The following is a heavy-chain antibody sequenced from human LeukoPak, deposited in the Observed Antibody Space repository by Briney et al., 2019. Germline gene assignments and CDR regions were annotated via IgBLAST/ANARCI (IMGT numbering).Heavy chain of an antibody. CDR1: GYIFTNFY. CDR2: INPSGGTT. CDR3: TRVFVAAVAGDWFDP. Sequence: ASVKVSCKASGYIFTNFYMHWVRQAPGQGLEWMGIINPSGGTTSYAQKFQGRVTMTRDTSTSTVYMELSSLRYEDTAVYYCTRVFVAAVAGDWFDPWGQGTLVTVSS. J-gene: IGHJ5*02. V-gene: IGHV1-46*01. D-gene: IGHD6-13*01.